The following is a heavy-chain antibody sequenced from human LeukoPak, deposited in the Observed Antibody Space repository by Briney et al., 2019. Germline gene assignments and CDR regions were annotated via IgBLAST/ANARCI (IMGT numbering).Heavy chain of an antibody. CDR2: INSDGSST. CDR1: GFTFSSYW. Sequence: GGSLRLSCAASGFTFSSYWMNWVRQAPGKGLVWVSRINSDGSSTSYADSVKGRFTISRDNAKNTLYLQMNSLRTEDTAVYYCARVRFGYSSVPFDYWGQGTLGTLSS. D-gene: IGHD6-19*01. V-gene: IGHV3-74*01. CDR3: ARVRFGYSSVPFDY. J-gene: IGHJ4*02.